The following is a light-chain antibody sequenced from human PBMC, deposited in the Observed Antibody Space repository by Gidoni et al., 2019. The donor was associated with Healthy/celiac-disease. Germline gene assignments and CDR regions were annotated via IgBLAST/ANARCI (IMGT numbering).Light chain of an antibody. Sequence: LTQSPGTLSLSPGERATLSCRASQSVSSSYLAWYQQKPGQAPRLLIYGASSRATGIPDRFSCSGSGTDFTLTISRLEPEDFAVYYCQQSGSSPRTFGQXTKVEIK. CDR1: QSVSSSY. CDR3: QQSGSSPRT. V-gene: IGKV3-20*01. J-gene: IGKJ1*01. CDR2: GAS.